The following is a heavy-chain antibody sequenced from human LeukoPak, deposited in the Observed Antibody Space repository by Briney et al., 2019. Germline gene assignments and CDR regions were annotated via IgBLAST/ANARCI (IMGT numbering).Heavy chain of an antibody. CDR3: ARDLEGMTGWFDP. V-gene: IGHV4-31*03. D-gene: IGHD1-14*01. Sequence: PSQTLSLTCTVSGGTISSGGYYWSWIRQHPGKGLEWIGYIYYSGSTYYNPSLKSRVTISVDTSKNQFSLKLSSVTAADTAVYYCARDLEGMTGWFDPWGQGTLVTVSS. CDR2: IYYSGST. CDR1: GGTISSGGYY. J-gene: IGHJ5*02.